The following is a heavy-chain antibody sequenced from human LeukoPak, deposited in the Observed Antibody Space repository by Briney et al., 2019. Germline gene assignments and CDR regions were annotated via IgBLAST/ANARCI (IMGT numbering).Heavy chain of an antibody. CDR1: GYSIRSGYY. V-gene: IGHV4-38-2*02. CDR3: ARASVTYYYYYYMDV. J-gene: IGHJ6*03. Sequence: PSETLSLTCSVSGYSIRSGYYWGWIRQPPGKGLEWIGSINHSGTTNYNPSLKSRVTISVDTSKNQFSLKLSSVTAADTAVYYCARASVTYYYYYYMDVWGKGTTVTVSS. CDR2: INHSGTT. D-gene: IGHD4-11*01.